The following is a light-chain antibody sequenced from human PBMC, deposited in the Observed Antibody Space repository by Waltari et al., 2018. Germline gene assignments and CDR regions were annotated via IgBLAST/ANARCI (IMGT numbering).Light chain of an antibody. CDR3: AAWDNSLSVVL. CDR2: RDN. CDR1: SSNIERNH. Sequence: QSVLTQSPSASGTPWQRVTISCSGSSSNIERNHVFWYKQIPGTASNLLILRDNMRPSGFPGRCSASKSATSASLAIRGLRAGDAADYDCAAWDNSLSVVLFGGGTKLTVL. V-gene: IGLV1-47*01. J-gene: IGLJ2*01.